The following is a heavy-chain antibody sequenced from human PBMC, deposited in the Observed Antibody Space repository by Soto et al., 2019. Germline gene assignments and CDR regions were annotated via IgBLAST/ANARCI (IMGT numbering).Heavy chain of an antibody. CDR1: GFTFSTYG. J-gene: IGHJ4*02. CDR2: IWYDGSNK. Sequence: QVQLVESGGGVVQPGRSLRLSCAASGFTFSTYGMHWVRQAPGKGLEWVAVIWYDGSNKYYADSMKGRFTISRDNSKNTRYLQMNSLRAEDTAVYYCARDLNAQRAVAGPFASWGQGTLVTVSS. D-gene: IGHD6-19*01. CDR3: ARDLNAQRAVAGPFAS. V-gene: IGHV3-33*01.